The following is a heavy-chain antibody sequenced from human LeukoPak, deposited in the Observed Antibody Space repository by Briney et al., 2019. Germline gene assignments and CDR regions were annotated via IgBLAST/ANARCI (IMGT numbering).Heavy chain of an antibody. CDR3: AKEGPYGSPFAFDI. Sequence: GGSLRLSCAASGFTFSGYGMHWVRQAPGKGLEWVAVISSDGSNKYYADSVKGRFTISRDNSKNTLYLQMNSLRAEDTAVYYCAKEGPYGSPFAFDIWGQGTMVTVSS. CDR2: ISSDGSNK. V-gene: IGHV3-30*18. J-gene: IGHJ3*02. D-gene: IGHD4-17*01. CDR1: GFTFSGYG.